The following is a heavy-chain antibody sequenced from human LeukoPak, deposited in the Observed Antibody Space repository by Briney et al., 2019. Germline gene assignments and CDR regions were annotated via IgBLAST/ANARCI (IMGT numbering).Heavy chain of an antibody. D-gene: IGHD4-17*01. CDR2: ISSSSSYT. V-gene: IGHV3-21*01. CDR1: GFTFSSYA. Sequence: GGSLRLSCAASGFTFSSYAMSWVRQAPGKGLEWVSSISSSSSYTYYADSVKGRFTISRDNAKNSLYLQMNSLRAEDTAVYYCARAVTTGPYYYGMDVWGQGTTVTVSS. CDR3: ARAVTTGPYYYGMDV. J-gene: IGHJ6*02.